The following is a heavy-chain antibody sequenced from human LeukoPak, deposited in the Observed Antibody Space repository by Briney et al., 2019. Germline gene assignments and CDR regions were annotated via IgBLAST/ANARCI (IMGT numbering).Heavy chain of an antibody. CDR3: ARDAAYYYGSGSYRNGIDY. D-gene: IGHD3-10*01. CDR2: IYHSGST. CDR1: GGSISSNHW. V-gene: IGHV4-4*02. Sequence: SETLSLTCAVSGGSISSNHWWNWVRLPPGKGLEWIGEIYHSGSTNYNPSLKSRVTMSVDTSKNQFSLKLSSVTAADTAVYYCARDAAYYYGSGSYRNGIDYWGQGTLVTVSS. J-gene: IGHJ4*02.